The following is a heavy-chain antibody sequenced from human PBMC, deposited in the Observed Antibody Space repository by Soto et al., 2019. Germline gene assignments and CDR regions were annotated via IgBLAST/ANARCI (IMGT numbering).Heavy chain of an antibody. Sequence: QVQLVQSGAEVKKPGSSVKVSCKASGGTFSSYAISWVRQAPGQGLEWMGGIIPIFGTANYAQKFQGRVTITADESTSTAYMELSSLRSEDTAVYYCARDGYYYDSSGYYYYFDSWGQGTLVTVS. CDR3: ARDGYYYDSSGYYYYFDS. J-gene: IGHJ4*02. CDR2: IIPIFGTA. V-gene: IGHV1-69*12. D-gene: IGHD3-22*01. CDR1: GGTFSSYA.